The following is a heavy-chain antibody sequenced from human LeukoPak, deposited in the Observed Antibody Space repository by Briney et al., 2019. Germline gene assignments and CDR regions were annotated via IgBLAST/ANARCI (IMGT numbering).Heavy chain of an antibody. J-gene: IGHJ3*02. V-gene: IGHV1-18*01. CDR3: ARVGRWLRAFDI. Sequence: ASGKGLCKGSGFHLNELGIQRGGQAPWPGFEGDGWVSPYNGDTKYAQKLQGRVTLTTDTSTSTAYMELRSLRSDDTAVYYCARVGRWLRAFDIWGQGTMITVSS. CDR2: VSPYNGDT. D-gene: IGHD5-12*01. CDR1: FHLNELG.